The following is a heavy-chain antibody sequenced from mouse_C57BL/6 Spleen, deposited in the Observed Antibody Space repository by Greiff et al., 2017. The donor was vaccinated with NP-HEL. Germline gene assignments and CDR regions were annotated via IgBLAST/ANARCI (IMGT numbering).Heavy chain of an antibody. J-gene: IGHJ4*01. Sequence: VKVVESGPGLVQPSQCLSITCTASGFSLTSYGVHWVRQSPGKGLEWLGVIWSGGSTDYNAAFISRLSISKDNSKIQVFFKMNSLQADDTAIYCGASSYSRAMDYWGQGTSVTVSS. V-gene: IGHV2-2*01. CDR2: IWSGGST. CDR3: ASSYSRAMDY. CDR1: GFSLTSYG. D-gene: IGHD3-3*01.